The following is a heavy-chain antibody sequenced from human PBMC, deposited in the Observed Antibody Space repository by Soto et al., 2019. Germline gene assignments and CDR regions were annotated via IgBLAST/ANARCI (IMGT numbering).Heavy chain of an antibody. Sequence: QVHLVQSGADVKKPGSSVKVSCKASGGSFRNYIFAWVRQAPGQGLEWMGGTIPMFATAQYAQKLQGRVTITADESTNTVYMDLTSLRSDDTAVYYCARGLFGQQWLVGFDTWGQGTLVTVSS. V-gene: IGHV1-69*01. CDR2: TIPMFATA. CDR3: ARGLFGQQWLVGFDT. D-gene: IGHD6-19*01. J-gene: IGHJ4*02. CDR1: GGSFRNYI.